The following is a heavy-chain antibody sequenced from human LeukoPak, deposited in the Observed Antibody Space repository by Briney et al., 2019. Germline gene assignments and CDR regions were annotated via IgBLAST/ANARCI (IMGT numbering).Heavy chain of an antibody. CDR3: ARDRSEYWYFDL. CDR1: GFMFSGSW. J-gene: IGHJ2*01. V-gene: IGHV3-7*01. Sequence: GGSLRLSCAASGFMFSGSWMSWFRQAPGKGLKRVANIKEDGSETYYADSVKGRLTISRDNAKNSLYLQMNSLRAEDTAVYYCARDRSEYWYFDLWGRGTLVTVPS. CDR2: IKEDGSET.